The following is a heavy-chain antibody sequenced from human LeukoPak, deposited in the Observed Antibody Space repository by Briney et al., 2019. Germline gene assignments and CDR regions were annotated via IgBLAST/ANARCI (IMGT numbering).Heavy chain of an antibody. D-gene: IGHD2-2*01. Sequence: GSSVKVSCKAPGGTFSSYAISWVRQAPGQGLEWMGGIIPIFGTANYAQKFQGRVTITADESTSTAYMELSSLRSEDTAVYYCARGPKYQLLLNYFDYWGQGTLVTVSS. CDR1: GGTFSSYA. CDR3: ARGPKYQLLLNYFDY. J-gene: IGHJ4*02. CDR2: IIPIFGTA. V-gene: IGHV1-69*01.